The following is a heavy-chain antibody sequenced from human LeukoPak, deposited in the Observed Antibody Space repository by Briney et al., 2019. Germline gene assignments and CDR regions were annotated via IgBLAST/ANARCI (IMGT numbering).Heavy chain of an antibody. CDR3: AMPSIAARLGNGYYYMDV. Sequence: SVKVSCKASGGTFSSYAISWVRQAPGQGLDWMGGIFPIFGTANYAQKFQGRVTITTDESTSTAYMELSSLRSEDTAVYYCAMPSIAARLGNGYYYMDVWGKGTTVTVFS. D-gene: IGHD6-6*01. J-gene: IGHJ6*03. V-gene: IGHV1-69*05. CDR2: IFPIFGTA. CDR1: GGTFSSYA.